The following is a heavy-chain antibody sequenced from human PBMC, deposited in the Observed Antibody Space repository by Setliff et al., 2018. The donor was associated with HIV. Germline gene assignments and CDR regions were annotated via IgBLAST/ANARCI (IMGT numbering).Heavy chain of an antibody. CDR2: IRSKAYGGTP. Sequence: GGSLRLSCAASGFTFSNAWMIWVRQAPGKGLEWVGFIRSKAYGGTPEYGASVQGRFTISRDDSKSIAYLQLNSLKTEDTAVYYCTRMPNESGSYDAFDVWGQGTMVTVSS. CDR1: GFTFSNAW. J-gene: IGHJ3*01. CDR3: TRMPNESGSYDAFDV. V-gene: IGHV3-49*04. D-gene: IGHD1-26*01.